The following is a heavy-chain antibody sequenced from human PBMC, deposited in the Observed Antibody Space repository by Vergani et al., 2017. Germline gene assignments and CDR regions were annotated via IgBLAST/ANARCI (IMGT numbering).Heavy chain of an antibody. J-gene: IGHJ6*02. V-gene: IGHV1-69*12. D-gene: IGHD2-2*01. CDR1: GGTFSSYA. CDR2: IIPIFGTA. CDR3: ATRASFCSSTSCLYYYYGMDV. Sequence: QVQLVQSGAEVKKPGSSVKVSCKASGGTFSSYAISWVRQAPGQGLEWMGGIIPIFGTANYAQKFQGRVTITADESTSTAYMGLSSLRSEDTAVYYCATRASFCSSTSCLYYYYGMDVWGQGTTVTVSS.